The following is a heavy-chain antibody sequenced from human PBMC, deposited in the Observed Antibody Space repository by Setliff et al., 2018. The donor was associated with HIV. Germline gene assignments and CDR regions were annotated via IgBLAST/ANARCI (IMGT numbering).Heavy chain of an antibody. CDR3: TTGWKTDY. V-gene: IGHV3-15*01. Sequence: SWIRQHPGKGLEWVGRIKSKTAGGTTDYVTPVKGRFTISRDDSKNTLYLQMNSLKTEDTAVYYCTTGWKTDYWGQGTLVTVSS. J-gene: IGHJ4*02. D-gene: IGHD1-1*01. CDR2: IKSKTAGGTT.